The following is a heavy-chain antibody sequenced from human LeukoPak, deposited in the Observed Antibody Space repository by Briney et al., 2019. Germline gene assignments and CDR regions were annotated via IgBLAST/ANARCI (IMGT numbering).Heavy chain of an antibody. CDR2: IIPIFGTA. CDR3: ARHRLELLTGDAFDI. CDR1: GGTFSSYA. Sequence: ASVKVSCKASGGTFSSYAISWVRQAPGQGPEWMGGIIPIFGTANYAQKFQGRVTITADKSTSTAYMELSSLRSEDTAVYYCARHRLELLTGDAFDIWGQGTMVTVSS. D-gene: IGHD1-26*01. V-gene: IGHV1-69*06. J-gene: IGHJ3*02.